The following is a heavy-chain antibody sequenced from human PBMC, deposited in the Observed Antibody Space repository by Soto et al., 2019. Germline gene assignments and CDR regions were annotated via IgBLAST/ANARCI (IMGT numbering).Heavy chain of an antibody. CDR2: ISGSGGST. CDR1: GFTFSSYA. V-gene: IGHV3-23*01. J-gene: IGHJ6*02. D-gene: IGHD6-19*01. Sequence: LRLSCAASGFTFSSYAMSWVRQAPGKGLEWVSAISGSGGSTYYADSVKGRFTISRDNSKNTLYLQMNSLRAGDTAVYYCARRYSSGWDYYYGMDVWGQGTTVTVSS. CDR3: ARRYSSGWDYYYGMDV.